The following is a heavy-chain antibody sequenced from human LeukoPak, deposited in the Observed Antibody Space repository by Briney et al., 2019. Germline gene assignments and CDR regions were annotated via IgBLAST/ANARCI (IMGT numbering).Heavy chain of an antibody. J-gene: IGHJ4*02. CDR1: GFTFSSYS. CDR2: ISSSSYI. V-gene: IGHV3-21*01. CDR3: ARSDYGDYPFDY. D-gene: IGHD4-17*01. Sequence: GGSLRLSCAASGFTFSSYSMNWVRQAPGKGLEWVSSISSSSYIYYADSVKGRFTISRDNAKNSLYLQMNSLRAEDTAVYYCARSDYGDYPFDYWGQGTLVTVSS.